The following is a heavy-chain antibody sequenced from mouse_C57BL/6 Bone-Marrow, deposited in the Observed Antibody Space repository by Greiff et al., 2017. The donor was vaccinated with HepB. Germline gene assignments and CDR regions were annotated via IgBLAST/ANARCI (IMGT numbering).Heavy chain of an antibody. V-gene: IGHV1-52*01. Sequence: VQLQQPGAELVRPGSSVKLSFKASGYTFTSYWLHWVKQRPIQGLEWIGNIDPSDSETHYNQKFKDKATLTVDKSSSTAYMQLSSLTSEDSAVYYCARRVEDYYGNYGFAYWGQGTLVTVSA. CDR1: GYTFTSYW. CDR3: ARRVEDYYGNYGFAY. J-gene: IGHJ3*01. D-gene: IGHD2-1*01. CDR2: IDPSDSET.